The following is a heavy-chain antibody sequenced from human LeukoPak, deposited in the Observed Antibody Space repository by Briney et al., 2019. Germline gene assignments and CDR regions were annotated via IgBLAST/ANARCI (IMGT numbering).Heavy chain of an antibody. D-gene: IGHD6-13*01. CDR3: ARDTGYSSSWFHYYGMDV. CDR1: GGSISSYY. CDR2: IYYSGST. J-gene: IGHJ6*02. V-gene: IGHV4-59*01. Sequence: SETLSLTCTVSGGSISSYYWSWIRQPPGKGLEWIGYIYYSGSTNYNPSLKSRVTISVDTSKNQFSLKLSSVTAADTAVYYCARDTGYSSSWFHYYGMDVWGQGTTVTVSS.